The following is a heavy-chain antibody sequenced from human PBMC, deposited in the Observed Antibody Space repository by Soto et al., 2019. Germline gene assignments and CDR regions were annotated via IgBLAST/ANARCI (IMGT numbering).Heavy chain of an antibody. J-gene: IGHJ5*02. Sequence: EVQLLESGGGLVQPGASLRLSCAASGFTFSSYAMTWVRQAPGKGLEWVSSISGSGDYTYFADSVKGRFTISRDNSKDTLYLQMSSLRVEDTAIYYCAKDPRSHPQGWFDPWGQGTLFSVSS. CDR1: GFTFSSYA. D-gene: IGHD2-15*01. CDR2: ISGSGDYT. V-gene: IGHV3-23*01. CDR3: AKDPRSHPQGWFDP.